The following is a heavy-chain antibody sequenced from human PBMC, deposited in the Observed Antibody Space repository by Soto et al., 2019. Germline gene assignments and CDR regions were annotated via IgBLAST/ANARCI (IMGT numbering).Heavy chain of an antibody. CDR3: AKLDSSGYYDY. D-gene: IGHD3-22*01. Sequence: PGGSLRLSCAASGFTFSSYALNWVRQAPGKGLEWVSVVRGSGGSTYYADSVKGRFTMPRDNSKNTLYLQMNSLRVEDTAVYYCAKLDSSGYYDYWGQGTLVTVSS. CDR2: VRGSGGST. J-gene: IGHJ4*02. V-gene: IGHV3-23*01. CDR1: GFTFSSYA.